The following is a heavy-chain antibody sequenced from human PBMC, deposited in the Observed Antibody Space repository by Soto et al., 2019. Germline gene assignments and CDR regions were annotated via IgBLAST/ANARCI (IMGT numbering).Heavy chain of an antibody. CDR3: ARVARWAFDI. CDR2: IYHSGST. Sequence: SEPLSLTCDVSGYSISSGYFWDWIRQPPGKGLEWIGNIYHSGSTYYIPSLKSRLTISVDKSKNQFSLKLSSATATDAAVYYCARVARWAFDIWGQGTMVTVSS. J-gene: IGHJ3*02. V-gene: IGHV4-38-2*01. CDR1: GYSISSGYF. D-gene: IGHD2-15*01.